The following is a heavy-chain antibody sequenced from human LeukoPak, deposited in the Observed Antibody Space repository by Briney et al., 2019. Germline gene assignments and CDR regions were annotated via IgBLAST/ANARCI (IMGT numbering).Heavy chain of an antibody. CDR3: ARDYEPGDYYYGMDV. CDR1: GYTFTSYG. CDR2: ISAYNGNT. Sequence: GASVKVSCKASGYTFTSYGISWVRQAPGQGLEWMGWISAYNGNTNYAQKLQGRVTMTTDTSTSTAYMELRSLRSDDTAVYYCARDYEPGDYYYGMDVWGQGTTVTVSS. D-gene: IGHD2-8*02. V-gene: IGHV1-18*01. J-gene: IGHJ6*02.